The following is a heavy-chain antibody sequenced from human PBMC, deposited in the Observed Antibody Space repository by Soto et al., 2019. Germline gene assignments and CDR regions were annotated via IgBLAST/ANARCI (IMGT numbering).Heavy chain of an antibody. CDR2: ISADNGNT. Sequence: QVTLVQSGAEVKKPGASVMVSCQASGYSFNNYLISWVRQAPGQGPEWVGWISADNGNTNYGQKFLGRVNMTTDTSTSTAYMDLRSLRSDDTAVYYCARVYYDSSGFYHEDHWGQGTLVTVSS. V-gene: IGHV1-18*01. D-gene: IGHD3-22*01. CDR1: GYSFNNYL. CDR3: ARVYYDSSGFYHEDH. J-gene: IGHJ1*01.